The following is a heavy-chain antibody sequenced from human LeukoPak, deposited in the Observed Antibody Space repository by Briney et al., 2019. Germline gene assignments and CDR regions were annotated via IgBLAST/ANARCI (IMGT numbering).Heavy chain of an antibody. CDR1: GFTVSKNY. CDR2: IYSGGNT. D-gene: IGHD6-19*01. J-gene: IGHJ4*02. Sequence: GGSLRLPCAASGFTVSKNYMSWVRQAPGKGLEWVSVIYSGGNTYYADSVKGRFSISRDNSKNTLYLQMNSLRAEDTAVYYCARDGLEYSSGWYSGYWGQGTLVTVSS. CDR3: ARDGLEYSSGWYSGY. V-gene: IGHV3-53*01.